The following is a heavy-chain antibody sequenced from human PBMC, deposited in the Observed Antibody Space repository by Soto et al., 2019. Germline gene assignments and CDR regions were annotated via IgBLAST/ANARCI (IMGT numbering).Heavy chain of an antibody. CDR2: ISSSSSYI. J-gene: IGHJ3*02. V-gene: IGHV3-21*01. CDR1: GFTFSSNS. CDR3: ARETFTIFGAPFDI. Sequence: GGSLRLPCEASGFTFSSNSRNWARQAPGKGLEWVSSISSSSSYIYYADSVKGRFTISRDNAKNSLYLQMNSLRAEDTAVYYCARETFTIFGAPFDIWGQGTMVTVSS. D-gene: IGHD3-3*01.